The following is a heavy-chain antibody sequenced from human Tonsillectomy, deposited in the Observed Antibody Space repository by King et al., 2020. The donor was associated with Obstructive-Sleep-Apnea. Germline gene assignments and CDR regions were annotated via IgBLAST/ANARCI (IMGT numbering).Heavy chain of an antibody. V-gene: IGHV3-23*04. D-gene: IGHD3-10*01. CDR1: GFTFSSYA. Sequence: VQLVESGGGLVQPGGSLRLSCAVSGFTFSSYAMSWVRQAPGKGLEWVSAIIGSGGSTYYAYSVKGRFTISRDNSKNTLYLQMNSLRAEDTAVYYCAKGSTGTGWFDPWGQGTLVTVSS. CDR3: AKGSTGTGWFDP. CDR2: IIGSGGST. J-gene: IGHJ5*02.